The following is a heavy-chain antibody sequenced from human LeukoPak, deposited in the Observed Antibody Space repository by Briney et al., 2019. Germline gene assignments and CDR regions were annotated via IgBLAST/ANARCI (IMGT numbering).Heavy chain of an antibody. CDR3: ARGVYCSTTSCPPHFYYYHMDV. Sequence: SETLSLTCTVSGDSISSGSYYWIWIRQPAGKGLEWIGRIYTSGRTNSNPSLKSRVTISIDTSKNQFSLKLSSVTAADTAVYYCARGVYCSTTSCPPHFYYYHMDVWGKGTTVTVSS. J-gene: IGHJ6*03. CDR1: GDSISSGSYY. V-gene: IGHV4-61*02. D-gene: IGHD2-2*01. CDR2: IYTSGRT.